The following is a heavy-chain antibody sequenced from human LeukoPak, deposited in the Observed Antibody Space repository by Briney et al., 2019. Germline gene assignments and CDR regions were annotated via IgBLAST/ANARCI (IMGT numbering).Heavy chain of an antibody. CDR2: FSGSGGST. Sequence: GGSLRLSSEASGFTFSSYAMSWVRQAPGKGLEWVSGFSGSGGSTYYADSVKGRFTISRDNSKNTLYLQMNSLRAEDTAVYYCASRKLGNDYWGQGTLVTVSS. CDR1: GFTFSSYA. J-gene: IGHJ4*02. CDR3: ASRKLGNDY. V-gene: IGHV3-23*01. D-gene: IGHD7-27*01.